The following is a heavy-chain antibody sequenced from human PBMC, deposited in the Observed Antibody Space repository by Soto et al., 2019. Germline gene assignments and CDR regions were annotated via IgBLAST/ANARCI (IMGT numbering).Heavy chain of an antibody. Sequence: SETLSLTCAVSGGSISSSNWWSWVRQPPGKGLEWIGEIYHSGSTNYNPSLKSRVTISVDKSKNQFSLKLSSVTAAYTAVYYCARGQGYQLPGNAYWFDPWGQGTLVTVSS. V-gene: IGHV4-4*02. CDR3: ARGQGYQLPGNAYWFDP. J-gene: IGHJ5*02. CDR2: IYHSGST. CDR1: GGSISSSNW. D-gene: IGHD2-2*01.